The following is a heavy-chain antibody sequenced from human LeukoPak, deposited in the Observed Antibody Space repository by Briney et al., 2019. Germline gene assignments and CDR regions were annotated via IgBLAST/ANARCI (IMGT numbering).Heavy chain of an antibody. CDR2: FSWDDDN. J-gene: IGHJ4*02. CDR3: ALLTGYATYFDY. CDR1: GFSLSTSGVG. V-gene: IGHV2-5*02. D-gene: IGHD3-9*01. Sequence: SGPTLVKPTQTLTLTCTFSGFSLSTSGVGVVWIRQPPGKALEWLALFSWDDDNRYSPSLESRLAITKDTSKNQVVLTMTNMDPVDTATYYCALLTGYATYFDYWGQGTLVTVSS.